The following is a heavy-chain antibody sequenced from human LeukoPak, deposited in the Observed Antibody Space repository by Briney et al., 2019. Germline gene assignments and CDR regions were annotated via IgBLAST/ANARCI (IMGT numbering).Heavy chain of an antibody. Sequence: SETLSLTCTVSGRSISGHYRSWIRQPAGKGLEWNGRIYMTGSTNYNPSLKSRVTMSVDMSKNQFSLKLSSVTAADTAVYFCARVALFGSGSYYWFDPWGQGTLVTVSS. V-gene: IGHV4-4*07. CDR2: IYMTGST. D-gene: IGHD3-10*01. J-gene: IGHJ5*02. CDR3: ARVALFGSGSYYWFDP. CDR1: GRSISGHY.